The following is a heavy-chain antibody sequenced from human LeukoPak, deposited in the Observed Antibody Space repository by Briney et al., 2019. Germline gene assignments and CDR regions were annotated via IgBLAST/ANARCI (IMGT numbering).Heavy chain of an antibody. V-gene: IGHV4-34*01. CDR3: ARGLVGATGGLYFDY. D-gene: IGHD1-26*01. J-gene: IGHJ4*02. CDR2: INHSGST. Sequence: SETLSLTCAVYGGSFSGYYWSWIRQPPGKGQEWIGEINHSGSTNYNPSLKSRVTISVDTSKNQFSLKLSSVTAADTAVYYCARGLVGATGGLYFDYWGQRTLVTVSS. CDR1: GGSFSGYY.